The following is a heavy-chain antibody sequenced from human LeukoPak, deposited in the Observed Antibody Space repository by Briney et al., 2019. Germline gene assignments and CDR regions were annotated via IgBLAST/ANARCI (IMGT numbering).Heavy chain of an antibody. J-gene: IGHJ4*02. D-gene: IGHD3-22*01. V-gene: IGHV3-48*04. Sequence: GGSLRHSCAASGFTFSSYSMNWVRQAPGKGLEWVSYISSSSSTIYYADSVKGRFTISRDNAKNSLYLQMNSLRAEDTAVYYCARDYNDSSGYYEPIGVDYWGQGTLVTVSS. CDR2: ISSSSSTI. CDR3: ARDYNDSSGYYEPIGVDY. CDR1: GFTFSSYS.